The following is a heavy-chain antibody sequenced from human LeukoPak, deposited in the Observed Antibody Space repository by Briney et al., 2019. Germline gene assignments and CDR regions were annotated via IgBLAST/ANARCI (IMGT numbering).Heavy chain of an antibody. CDR2: INHSGST. CDR3: AGDVVVPAAVDWFDP. J-gene: IGHJ5*02. V-gene: IGHV4-34*01. D-gene: IGHD2-2*01. CDR1: GVSFSGYY. Sequence: SETLSLTCAVYGVSFSGYYWSWIRQPPGKGLEWIGEINHSGSTNYSPSLKSRVTISVDTSRNQFSLKLSSVTAADTAVYYCAGDVVVPAAVDWFDPWGQGTLVTVSS.